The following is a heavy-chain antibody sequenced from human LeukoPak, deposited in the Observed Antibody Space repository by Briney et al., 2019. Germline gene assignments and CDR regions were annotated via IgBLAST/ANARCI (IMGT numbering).Heavy chain of an antibody. CDR3: ARGRKYTSGYRVTELGSGYSDY. J-gene: IGHJ4*02. D-gene: IGHD5-18*01. Sequence: ASVKVSCKASGYTFTSYDITWVRQATGQGLEWMGWMSPDSGYTGYAQTFQGRVSLTRNTSVSTAFMELSSLRSEDTAVYYCARGRKYTSGYRVTELGSGYSDYWGQGTLVTVSS. V-gene: IGHV1-8*01. CDR1: GYTFTSYD. CDR2: MSPDSGYT.